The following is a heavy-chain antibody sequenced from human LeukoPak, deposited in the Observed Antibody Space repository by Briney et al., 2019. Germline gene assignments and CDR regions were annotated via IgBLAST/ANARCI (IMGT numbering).Heavy chain of an antibody. Sequence: GGSLRLSCAASGFTVRSNPVSWVRQAPGKGLEWVSLIYSGGNTYYANSVKGRFTISRDNSENTLYLQMNSLRADDTAVYYCARVGDGYNENFWGQGTLVTVPS. J-gene: IGHJ4*02. CDR2: IYSGGNT. CDR3: ARVGDGYNENF. D-gene: IGHD5-24*01. CDR1: GFTVRSNP. V-gene: IGHV3-66*01.